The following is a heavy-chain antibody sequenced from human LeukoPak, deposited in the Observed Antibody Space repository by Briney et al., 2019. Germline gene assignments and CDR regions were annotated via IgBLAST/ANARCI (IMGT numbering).Heavy chain of an antibody. J-gene: IGHJ1*01. CDR3: VKDQHSSTWYGAEYFQH. D-gene: IGHD6-13*01. CDR1: AFIFSSYA. Sequence: GGSLRLSCSASAFIFSSYAMHWVRQAPGKGLEYVSAISSNGGSTYYADSVKGRFTISRDNSNNTLYLQMSSLRAEDTAVYYCVKDQHSSTWYGAEYFQHWGQGTLVTVYS. CDR2: ISSNGGST. V-gene: IGHV3-64D*09.